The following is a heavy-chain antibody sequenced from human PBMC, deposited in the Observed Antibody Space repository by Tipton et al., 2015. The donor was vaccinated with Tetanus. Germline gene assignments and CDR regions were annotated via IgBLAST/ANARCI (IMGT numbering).Heavy chain of an antibody. CDR1: GGSISSDY. J-gene: IGHJ4*02. CDR3: AKSDRVTRTSWYFHD. D-gene: IGHD2-2*01. Sequence: TLSLTCTVSGGSISSDYWSWIRQSPGRGLEWIGYIYYSGSTNYSPSLKSRVTISVDTSKNQFSLRLNSVTAVDTAVYYCAKSDRVTRTSWYFHDWGQGTLVTVSS. V-gene: IGHV4-59*08. CDR2: IYYSGST.